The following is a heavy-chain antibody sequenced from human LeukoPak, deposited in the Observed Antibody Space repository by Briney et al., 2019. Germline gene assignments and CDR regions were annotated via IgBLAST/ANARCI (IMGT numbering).Heavy chain of an antibody. V-gene: IGHV4-39*07. Sequence: PSETLSLTCTVSGGSISSSSYYWGWIRQPPGKGLEWIGSIYYSGSTYYNPSLKSRVTISVDTSKNQFSLKLSSVTAADTAVYYCARVGITVVPFDYWGQGTLVTVSS. CDR2: IYYSGST. CDR1: GGSISSSSYY. J-gene: IGHJ4*02. D-gene: IGHD4-23*01. CDR3: ARVGITVVPFDY.